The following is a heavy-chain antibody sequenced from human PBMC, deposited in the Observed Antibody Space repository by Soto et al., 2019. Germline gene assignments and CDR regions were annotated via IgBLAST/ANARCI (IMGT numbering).Heavy chain of an antibody. Sequence: QVQLVESGGGVVQPERSLRLSCVASGFTFSNFGMHWVRQAPGKGLEWVAVISYDGSNKYYADSVKGRFTISRDNSKNTLYLQMNSLRAEDTAVYYCAKGLGYCISTSCSVDYWGQGTLVTVSS. CDR1: GFTFSNFG. V-gene: IGHV3-30*18. J-gene: IGHJ4*02. D-gene: IGHD2-2*01. CDR3: AKGLGYCISTSCSVDY. CDR2: ISYDGSNK.